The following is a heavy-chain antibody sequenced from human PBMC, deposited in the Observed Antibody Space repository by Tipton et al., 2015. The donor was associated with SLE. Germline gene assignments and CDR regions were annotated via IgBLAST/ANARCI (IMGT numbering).Heavy chain of an antibody. V-gene: IGHV4-34*01. CDR3: AGTRYYYDNSHYPY. Sequence: TLSLTCTVSGGSISSYYWSWIRRPPGKGLEWIGEINHSGNTNYNPSLKSRVTISVDRSKNQFSLKLRSVTAADTAVYYCAGTRYYYDNSHYPYWGQGTLVTVSS. CDR1: GGSISSYY. CDR2: INHSGNT. D-gene: IGHD3-22*01. J-gene: IGHJ4*02.